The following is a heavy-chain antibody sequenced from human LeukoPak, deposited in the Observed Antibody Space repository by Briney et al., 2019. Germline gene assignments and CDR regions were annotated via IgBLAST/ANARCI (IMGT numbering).Heavy chain of an antibody. CDR2: ISRSSSTI. V-gene: IGHV3-48*04. CDR3: ARDPSWSYSNDAFDI. Sequence: GGSLRLSCEASGYTFSSYSINWVRQAPGQGLEWVSYISRSSSTIYYADSVKGRFTISRDNAKNSLYLQMSSLRAEDTAVYYCARDPSWSYSNDAFDIWGQGTMVTVSS. CDR1: GYTFSSYS. D-gene: IGHD1-26*01. J-gene: IGHJ3*02.